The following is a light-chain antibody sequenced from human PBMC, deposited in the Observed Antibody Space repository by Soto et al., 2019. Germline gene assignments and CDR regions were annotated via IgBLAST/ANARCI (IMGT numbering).Light chain of an antibody. V-gene: IGLV1-40*01. CDR2: GNT. CDR1: SSNIGAGYD. CDR3: GSYRVSSTLVV. J-gene: IGLJ2*01. Sequence: QSVLTQPPSVSGAPGQRVTISCTGSSSNIGAGYDVHWYQQLPGTAPKLLIFGNTNRPSGVPDRFSGSKSDTSASLAITGLQAEDEADYYCGSYRVSSTLVVFGGGTKLTVL.